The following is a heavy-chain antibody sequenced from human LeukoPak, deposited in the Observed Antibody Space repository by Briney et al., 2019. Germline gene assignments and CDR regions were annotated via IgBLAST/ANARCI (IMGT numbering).Heavy chain of an antibody. V-gene: IGHV4-34*01. Sequence: SETLSLTCAVYGGSFSGYYWSWIRQPPGKGLEWIGEINHSGSTNYNPSLKSRVTISVDTSKNQFSLKLSSVTAADTAVYYCARVSSSWFYFDYWGQGTLVTVSS. CDR1: GGSFSGYY. J-gene: IGHJ4*02. CDR2: INHSGST. D-gene: IGHD6-13*01. CDR3: ARVSSSWFYFDY.